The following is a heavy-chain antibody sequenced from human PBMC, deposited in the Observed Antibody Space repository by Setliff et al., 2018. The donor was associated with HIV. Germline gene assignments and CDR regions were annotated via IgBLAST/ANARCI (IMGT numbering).Heavy chain of an antibody. V-gene: IGHV4-39*01. Sequence: ASETLSLTCTVSGGSISGSSYYWVWIRQPPGKGLEWIGSIYYSGSTYYNPSLKSRVTISVDTSKNQFSLKLTSVTAADTAIYYCARGYAFDIWGQGTMVTVSS. CDR2: IYYSGST. CDR1: GGSISGSSYY. CDR3: ARGYAFDI. J-gene: IGHJ3*02.